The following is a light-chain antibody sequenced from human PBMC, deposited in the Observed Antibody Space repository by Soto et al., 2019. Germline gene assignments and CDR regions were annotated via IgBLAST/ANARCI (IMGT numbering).Light chain of an antibody. J-gene: IGKJ4*01. V-gene: IGKV1D-12*01. CDR1: QGVSTW. Sequence: DIQMTQSPSSVSASVGDRVTITCRASQGVSTWLAWYQQKPGKAPNLLIYTASSLQSGVPSRFSGSGSGTVFTLTISSLQPEDLAPYYCQQTTTSPLTFGGGTKVEI. CDR3: QQTTTSPLT. CDR2: TAS.